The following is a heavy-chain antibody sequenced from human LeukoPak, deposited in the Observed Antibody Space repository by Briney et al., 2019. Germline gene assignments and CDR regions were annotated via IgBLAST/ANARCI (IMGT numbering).Heavy chain of an antibody. J-gene: IGHJ3*02. CDR2: IYYSGST. D-gene: IGHD2-21*02. Sequence: SETLSLTCTVSGGSIGSYYWSWIRQPPGKGLEWIGYIYYSGSTNYNPSLKSRVTISVDTSKNQFSLKLSSVTAADTAVYYCARGSDLDAFDIWGQGTMVTVSS. V-gene: IGHV4-59*01. CDR3: ARGSDLDAFDI. CDR1: GGSIGSYY.